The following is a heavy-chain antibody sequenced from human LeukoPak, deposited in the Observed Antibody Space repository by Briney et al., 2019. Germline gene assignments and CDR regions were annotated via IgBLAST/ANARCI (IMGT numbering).Heavy chain of an antibody. CDR1: GFTFSDHG. CDR3: AKSRNFSYYGMDV. V-gene: IGHV3-30*18. Sequence: QSGGSLRLSCAASGFTFSDHGMHWVRQAPGKGLEWVAVISYDGSNKYYADSVKGRFTISRDNSKNTLYVQMNRLRTEDTAVYYCAKSRNFSYYGMDVWGQGTTVTVSS. J-gene: IGHJ6*02. CDR2: ISYDGSNK.